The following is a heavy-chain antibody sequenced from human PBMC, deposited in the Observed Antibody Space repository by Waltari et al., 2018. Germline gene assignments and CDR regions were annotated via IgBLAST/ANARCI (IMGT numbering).Heavy chain of an antibody. V-gene: IGHV3-23*03. D-gene: IGHD3-22*01. CDR1: GFTFSSYA. CDR3: AKDMFYDSSGYYYSHFDY. Sequence: EVQLLESGGGLVQPGGSLRLSCAASGFTFSSYAMSWVRQAPGKGLEWVSVIYSGGSTYYADSVKGRFTISRDNSKNTLYLQMNSLRAEDMAVYYCAKDMFYDSSGYYYSHFDYWGQGTLVTVSS. J-gene: IGHJ4*02. CDR2: IYSGGST.